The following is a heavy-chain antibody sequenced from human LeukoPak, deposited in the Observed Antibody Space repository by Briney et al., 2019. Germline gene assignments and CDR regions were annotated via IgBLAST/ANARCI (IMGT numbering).Heavy chain of an antibody. CDR3: ARDLSGVTGYTYGRGIDY. D-gene: IGHD5-18*01. CDR1: GFMFSSHW. CDR2: TKKDGSEK. V-gene: IGHV3-7*01. Sequence: GGSLRLSCAASGFMFSSHWMSWVRQAPGKGLEWVANTKKDGSEKYYVDSVKGRFTISRDNAKTSLYLQMNSLRAEDTAVYYCARDLSGVTGYTYGRGIDYWGQGTLVTVSS. J-gene: IGHJ4*02.